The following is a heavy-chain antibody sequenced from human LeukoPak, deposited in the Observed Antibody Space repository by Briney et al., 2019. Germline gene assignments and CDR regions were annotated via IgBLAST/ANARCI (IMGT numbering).Heavy chain of an antibody. Sequence: KTSETPSLTCTVSGGSISSYYWSWIRQPPGKGLEWIGYIYYSGSTNYNPSLKSRVTISVDTSKNQFSLKLSSVTAADTAVYYCARVRDGYNQLWGQGTLVTVSS. CDR3: ARVRDGYNQL. V-gene: IGHV4-59*01. CDR1: GGSISSYY. D-gene: IGHD5-24*01. CDR2: IYYSGST. J-gene: IGHJ4*02.